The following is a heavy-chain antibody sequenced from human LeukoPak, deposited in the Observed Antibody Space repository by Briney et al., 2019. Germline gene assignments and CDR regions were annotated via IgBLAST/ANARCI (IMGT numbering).Heavy chain of an antibody. CDR2: ISSSSSTI. CDR3: ARTIVGAKIEAFDI. V-gene: IGHV3-48*01. D-gene: IGHD1-26*01. J-gene: IGHJ3*02. Sequence: GGSLRLSCAASGFTFSSYSMNWVRQAPGKGLEWVSYISSSSSTIYYADSVKGRFTISRDNDKNSLYLQMNSLRAEDTAVYYCARTIVGAKIEAFDIWGQGTMVTVSS. CDR1: GFTFSSYS.